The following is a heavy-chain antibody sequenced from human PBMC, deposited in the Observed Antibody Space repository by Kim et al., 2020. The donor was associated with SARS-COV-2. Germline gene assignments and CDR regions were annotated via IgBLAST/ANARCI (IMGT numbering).Heavy chain of an antibody. CDR1: GFTLDNYG. Sequence: GGSLRLSCTASGFTLDNYGVHWVRQPAGKGLEWVAGISWNTDFKDYADSVKGRFTVSRDIANNPLYLQMNSLKIEDTALYYCTRDFTQGGSDGWG. CDR3: TRDFTQGGSDG. CDR2: ISWNTDFK. V-gene: IGHV3-9*01. D-gene: IGHD3-10*01. J-gene: IGHJ6*02.